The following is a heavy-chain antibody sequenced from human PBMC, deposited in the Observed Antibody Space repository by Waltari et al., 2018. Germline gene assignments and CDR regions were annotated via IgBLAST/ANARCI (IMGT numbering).Heavy chain of an antibody. CDR3: ARRNRVMDAFDI. D-gene: IGHD2-21*01. J-gene: IGHJ3*02. Sequence: QLPLQESGAGLLKPSETLSLTCTVSGGSIYPTSYYWGWSRRPPGKGLEWIGTIDYSGSAHYNPALKSRVTISIDTSKNQFSLEMRSVTAADTSNYYCARRNRVMDAFDIWGQGTMVTVSA. CDR1: GGSIYPTSYY. V-gene: IGHV4-39*01. CDR2: IDYSGSA.